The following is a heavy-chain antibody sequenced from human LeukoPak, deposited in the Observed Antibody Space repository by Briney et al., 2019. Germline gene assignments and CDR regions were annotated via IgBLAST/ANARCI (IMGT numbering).Heavy chain of an antibody. D-gene: IGHD3-22*01. Sequence: SETLSLTCTVSGGSISSYYWSWIRQPPGKGLEWIGYIYYSGSTNYNPSLKSRVTISVDTSKNQFSLKLSSVTAADTAVYYCARLNPIGDYFDYWGQGTLVTVSS. V-gene: IGHV4-59*08. CDR2: IYYSGST. CDR3: ARLNPIGDYFDY. CDR1: GGSISSYY. J-gene: IGHJ4*02.